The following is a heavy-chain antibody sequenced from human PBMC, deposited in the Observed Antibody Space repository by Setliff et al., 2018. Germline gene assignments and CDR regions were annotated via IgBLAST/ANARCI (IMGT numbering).Heavy chain of an antibody. CDR3: ARAPSSIGVGGSLLH. CDR2: TSAYNDST. D-gene: IGHD6-19*01. CDR1: GYTFTTYG. V-gene: IGHV1-18*01. J-gene: IGHJ4*02. Sequence: GASVKVSCKASGYTFTTYGIIWVRQAPGQGLEWMGWTSAYNDSTNYAQRLQGRVTMTTDTSTSTAYMELRGLSSDDTAVYYCARAPSSIGVGGSLLHWGQGTLVTVSS.